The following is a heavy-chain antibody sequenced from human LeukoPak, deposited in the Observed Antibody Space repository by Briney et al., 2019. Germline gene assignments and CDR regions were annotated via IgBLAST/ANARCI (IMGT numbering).Heavy chain of an antibody. D-gene: IGHD2-15*01. CDR2: IIPIFGTA. CDR1: GGTFSSYA. CDR3: AKDGDCSGGSCYDY. Sequence: ASVKVSCKASGGTFSSYAISWVRQAPGQGLEWMGGIIPIFGTANYAQKFQGRVTITADESTSTAYMELSSLRSENTGVYYCAKDGDCSGGSCYDYGGQRTLVTVSS. J-gene: IGHJ4*02. V-gene: IGHV1-69*13.